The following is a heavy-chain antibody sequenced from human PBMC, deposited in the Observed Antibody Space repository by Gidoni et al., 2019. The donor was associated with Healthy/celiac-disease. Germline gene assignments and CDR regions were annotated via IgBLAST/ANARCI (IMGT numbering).Heavy chain of an antibody. D-gene: IGHD2-2*02. CDR2: IYYSGST. CDR1: GGSISSSSYY. CDR3: ARQRGLYQLLDPFDY. V-gene: IGHV4-39*01. Sequence: QLQLQESGPGLVKPSETLSLTCTVSGGSISSSSYYWGWIRQPPWKGLEWIGSIYYSGSTYYNPSLKSRVTISVDTSKNQFSLKLSSVTAADTAVYYCARQRGLYQLLDPFDYWGQGTLVTVSS. J-gene: IGHJ4*02.